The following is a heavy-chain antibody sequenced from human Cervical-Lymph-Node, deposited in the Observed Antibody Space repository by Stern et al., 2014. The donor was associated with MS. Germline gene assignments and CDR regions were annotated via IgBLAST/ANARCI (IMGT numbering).Heavy chain of an antibody. D-gene: IGHD3-22*01. CDR3: TRVGSPTYYYDSSGYQFYFDY. CDR2: IRSKAYGGTT. V-gene: IGHV3-49*03. J-gene: IGHJ4*02. Sequence: WYSQAPGKGLEWVGFIRSKAYGGTTEYAASVKGRFTISRDDPKSIAYLQMNSLKTEDTAVYYCTRVGSPTYYYDSSGYQFYFDYWGQGTLVTVSS.